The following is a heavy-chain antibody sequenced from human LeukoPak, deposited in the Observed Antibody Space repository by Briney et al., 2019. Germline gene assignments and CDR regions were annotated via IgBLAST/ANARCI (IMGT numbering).Heavy chain of an antibody. Sequence: PGGSLRLSCAASGFTFSNYWIHWVRQAPGKGLVWVSRINPDGSYTTYADSVRGRFTISRDNAKNTVYLQMNSLRAEDTAVYYCARDLTGEVDYWGQGTLVTVSS. CDR2: INPDGSYT. CDR3: ARDLTGEVDY. V-gene: IGHV3-74*01. D-gene: IGHD7-27*01. J-gene: IGHJ4*02. CDR1: GFTFSNYW.